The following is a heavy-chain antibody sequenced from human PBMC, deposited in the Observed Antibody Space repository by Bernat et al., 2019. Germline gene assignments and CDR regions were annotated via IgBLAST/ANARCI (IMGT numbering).Heavy chain of an antibody. J-gene: IGHJ3*02. CDR2: IRYDGSNK. CDR3: AAAITMIVVVGDAFDI. V-gene: IGHV3-30*02. CDR1: GFTFSSYG. D-gene: IGHD3-22*01. Sequence: QVQLVESGGGVVQPGGSLRLSCAASGFTFSSYGMHWVRQAPGKGLEWVAFIRYDGSNKYYADPVKGRFTISRDNSKNTLYLQMNSVRAEDTAVYYCAAAITMIVVVGDAFDIWGQGTMVTVSS.